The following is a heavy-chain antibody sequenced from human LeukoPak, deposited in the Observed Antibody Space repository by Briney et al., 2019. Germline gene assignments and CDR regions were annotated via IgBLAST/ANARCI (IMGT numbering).Heavy chain of an antibody. CDR3: ASDTDYYDSSGYGATFDI. D-gene: IGHD3-22*01. V-gene: IGHV1-69*01. CDR2: IIPIFGIA. Sequence: ASVKVSCKASGGTFSSYAISWVRQAPGQGLEWMGGIIPIFGIANYAQKFQGRVTITADESTSTAYMELSSLRSEDTAVYYCASDTDYYDSSGYGATFDIWGQGTMVTVSS. CDR1: GGTFSSYA. J-gene: IGHJ3*02.